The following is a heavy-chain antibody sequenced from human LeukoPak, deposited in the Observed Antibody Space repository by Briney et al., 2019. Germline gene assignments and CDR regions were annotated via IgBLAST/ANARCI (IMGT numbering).Heavy chain of an antibody. CDR3: ARSGSGSPGLFDY. D-gene: IGHD3-10*01. CDR1: GYTFTGYY. CDR2: INPNSGGT. Sequence: ASVKVSCKASGYTFTGYYMHWVRQAPGQGLEWMGWINPNSGGTNYAQKFQGWVTMTRDTSISTAYMELSRLRSDDTAVYYCARSGSGSPGLFDYWGQGTLVTVSS. J-gene: IGHJ4*02. V-gene: IGHV1-2*04.